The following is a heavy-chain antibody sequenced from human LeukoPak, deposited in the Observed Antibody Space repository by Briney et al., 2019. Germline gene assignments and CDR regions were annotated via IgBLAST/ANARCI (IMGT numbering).Heavy chain of an antibody. Sequence: GASVKVSCKXSGYTFTAYYIHWVRQIPGQGLEWMGWINPRNGGTDYAQKFKGRVTMTRDTSISTAYMELSSLRADDTATYYCATAMVRGEYFFDYWGQGTLVTVSS. CDR3: ATAMVRGEYFFDY. V-gene: IGHV1-2*02. CDR1: GYTFTAYY. J-gene: IGHJ4*02. D-gene: IGHD3-10*01. CDR2: INPRNGGT.